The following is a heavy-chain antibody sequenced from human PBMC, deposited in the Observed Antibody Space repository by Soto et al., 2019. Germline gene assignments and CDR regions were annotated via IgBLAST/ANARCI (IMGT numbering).Heavy chain of an antibody. Sequence: ASVKVSCKASKYTFTSYAVHWVRQAPGQMLEWMGWINAGNGNTKYSQKFQGRVTITRDTSANTAYVELSSLRSEDTAVYYCAIGYCSGGSCYSNPLLDYWGQGTLVTVSS. V-gene: IGHV1-3*01. CDR3: AIGYCSGGSCYSNPLLDY. CDR2: INAGNGNT. J-gene: IGHJ4*02. CDR1: KYTFTSYA. D-gene: IGHD2-15*01.